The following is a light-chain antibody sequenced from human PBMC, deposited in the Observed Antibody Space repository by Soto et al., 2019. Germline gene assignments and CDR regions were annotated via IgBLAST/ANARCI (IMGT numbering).Light chain of an antibody. V-gene: IGKV1-27*01. J-gene: IGKJ4*01. CDR3: QKYNSAPHT. Sequence: DIQMTQSPSSLSASLGDRVTITCRASQGIGGCLAWFQQKPGKVPKLLIYAASALQSGVPSRFSGSGSGTDFTLTISSLQPEDFATYYCQKYNSAPHTFGGGTKLEIK. CDR1: QGIGGC. CDR2: AAS.